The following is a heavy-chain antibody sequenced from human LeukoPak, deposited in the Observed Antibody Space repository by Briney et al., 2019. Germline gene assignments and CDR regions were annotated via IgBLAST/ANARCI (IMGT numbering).Heavy chain of an antibody. Sequence: GGSLRLSCTASGFIFSTCAMSWVRQAPGKGLEWVSAISGSGGATYYADSVKGRFTISRDNSKNTLFLQMNSLRAEDTAVYYCAKDRSSSSWFDGYDFWGQGTMVTVSS. CDR2: ISGSGGAT. J-gene: IGHJ3*01. D-gene: IGHD6-13*01. CDR1: GFIFSTCA. V-gene: IGHV3-23*01. CDR3: AKDRSSSSWFDGYDF.